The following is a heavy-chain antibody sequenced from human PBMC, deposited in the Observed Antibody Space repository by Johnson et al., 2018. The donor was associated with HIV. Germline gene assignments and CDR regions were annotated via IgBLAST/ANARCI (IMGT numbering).Heavy chain of an antibody. CDR1: GFSFDDYG. Sequence: QMQLVESGGGVVRPGGSLRLSCEASGFSFDDYGMNWVRQVPGKGLEWVTFIQYDGSDKSYADSVKGRFTVSRDNSKNTLYLQMNSLRGEDTAMYYCAKDGGRWSYSFDVWGQGTMVSVSS. D-gene: IGHD3-16*01. J-gene: IGHJ3*01. CDR2: IQYDGSDK. V-gene: IGHV3-30*02. CDR3: AKDGGRWSYSFDV.